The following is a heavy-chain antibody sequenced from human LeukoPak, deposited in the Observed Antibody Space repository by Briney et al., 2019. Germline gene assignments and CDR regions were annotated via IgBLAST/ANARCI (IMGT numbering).Heavy chain of an antibody. Sequence: SETLSLTCAVYGWSFNDYYWNWIRQPPGKGLEWIGEVNARGDTNYHPSLKSRVTISVDTSKNQFSLKLTSMIAAATAVYYCARGQVPAARGYNWIDPCSQGTLVTVSS. D-gene: IGHD2-2*01. V-gene: IGHV4-34*01. J-gene: IGHJ5*02. CDR3: ARGQVPAARGYNWIDP. CDR2: VNARGDT. CDR1: GWSFNDYY.